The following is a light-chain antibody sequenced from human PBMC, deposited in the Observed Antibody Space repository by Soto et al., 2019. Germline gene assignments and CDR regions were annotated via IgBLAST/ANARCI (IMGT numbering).Light chain of an antibody. CDR2: DAS. V-gene: IGKV3-11*01. Sequence: ENVFTQSPAPLSLSPGGRGTPPRRASQSVSSYLAWYQQKPGQAPRLLIYDASNRATGIPARFSGSGSGTDFTLTISSLEPEDFAVYYCQQRSNWPGTFGGGTKVDIK. CDR1: QSVSSY. CDR3: QQRSNWPGT. J-gene: IGKJ4*01.